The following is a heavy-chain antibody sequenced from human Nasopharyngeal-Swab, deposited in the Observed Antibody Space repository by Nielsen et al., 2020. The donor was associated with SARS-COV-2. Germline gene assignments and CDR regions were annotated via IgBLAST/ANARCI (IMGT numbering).Heavy chain of an antibody. CDR3: ARTAIEGGYYRGDAFDI. CDR1: GYSFISYW. D-gene: IGHD3-22*01. V-gene: IGHV5-51*01. Sequence: GESLKISCKGSGYSFISYWIGWVRQMPGKGLEWMGIIYPGDSDTRYSPSFQGQVTISADKSINTAYLQWSSLKASDTAMYYCARTAIEGGYYRGDAFDIWGRGTMVTVSS. CDR2: IYPGDSDT. J-gene: IGHJ3*02.